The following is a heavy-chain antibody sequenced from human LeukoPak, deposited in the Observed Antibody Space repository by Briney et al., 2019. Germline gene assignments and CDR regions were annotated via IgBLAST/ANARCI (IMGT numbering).Heavy chain of an antibody. J-gene: IGHJ5*02. CDR1: GFTFSRYA. Sequence: GGSLRLSCGASGFTFSRYAMSWVRQAPGKGLQWVSEIGGSGGAIYYADSVKGRFTISRDNSKNTLFLEMNSLRAEDTAVYYCAKEVLGGPFDPCGQGTLVTVSS. D-gene: IGHD3-16*01. V-gene: IGHV3-23*01. CDR2: IGGSGGAI. CDR3: AKEVLGGPFDP.